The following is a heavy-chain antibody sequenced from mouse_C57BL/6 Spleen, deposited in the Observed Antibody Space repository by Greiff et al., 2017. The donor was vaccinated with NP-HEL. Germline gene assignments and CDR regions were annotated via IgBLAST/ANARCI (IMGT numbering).Heavy chain of an antibody. D-gene: IGHD4-1*01. V-gene: IGHV1-59*01. CDR2: IDPSDSYT. CDR1: GYTFTSYW. J-gene: IGHJ2*01. CDR3: ARWDDVGY. Sequence: VQLQQSGAELVRPGTSVKLSCKASGYTFTSYWMHWVKQRPGQGLEWIGVIDPSDSYTNYNQKFKGKATLTVDTSSSTAYMQLSSLTSEDSAVYYCARWDDVGYWGQGTTLTVSS.